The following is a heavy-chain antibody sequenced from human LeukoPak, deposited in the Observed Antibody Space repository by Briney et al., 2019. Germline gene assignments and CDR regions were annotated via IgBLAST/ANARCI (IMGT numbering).Heavy chain of an antibody. J-gene: IGHJ4*02. Sequence: PGGSLRLSCAASGFTFSSHSMNWVRQAPGKGLEWVSSISSSTSYMYYADSLKGRFTISRDNAKNSLLLQMNSLRAEDTAVYYCARDAYNLFHFDYWGQGTLVTVSS. CDR1: GFTFSSHS. V-gene: IGHV3-21*01. CDR2: ISSSTSYM. CDR3: ARDAYNLFHFDY. D-gene: IGHD5-24*01.